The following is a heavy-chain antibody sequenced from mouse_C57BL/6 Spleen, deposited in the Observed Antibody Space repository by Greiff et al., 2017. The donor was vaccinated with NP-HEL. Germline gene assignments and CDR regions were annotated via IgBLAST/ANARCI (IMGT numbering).Heavy chain of an antibody. V-gene: IGHV5-17*01. CDR2: ISSGSSTI. Sequence: EVQLVESGGGLVKPGGSLKLSCAASGFTFSDYGMHWVRQAPEKGLEWVAYISSGSSTIYYADTVKGRFTISRDNAKNTLFLQMTSLRSEDTAMYYCARPGSNYGYYYAMDYWGQGTSVTVSS. D-gene: IGHD2-5*01. CDR3: ARPGSNYGYYYAMDY. J-gene: IGHJ4*01. CDR1: GFTFSDYG.